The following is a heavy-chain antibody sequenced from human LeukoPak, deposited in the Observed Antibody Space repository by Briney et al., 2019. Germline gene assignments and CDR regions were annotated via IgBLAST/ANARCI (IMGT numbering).Heavy chain of an antibody. J-gene: IGHJ4*02. CDR1: GGSVSSSNDY. D-gene: IGHD2-15*01. V-gene: IGHV4-39*01. CDR3: ASTYCSGGSCYWALDY. Sequence: SETLSLTCTVSGGSVSSSNDYWGWIRQPPGKGLEWIGSIYYSGSAWYNPSLKSRVTISVDTSRNQFSLKLSSVTAADTAVYYCASTYCSGGSCYWALDYWGQGTLVTVSS. CDR2: IYYSGSA.